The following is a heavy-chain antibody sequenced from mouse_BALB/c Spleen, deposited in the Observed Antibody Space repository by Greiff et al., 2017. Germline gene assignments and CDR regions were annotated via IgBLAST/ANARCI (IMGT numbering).Heavy chain of an antibody. CDR1: GFAFSSYD. Sequence: EVKVVESGGGLVKPGGSLKLSCAASGFAFSSYDMSWVRQTPEKRLEWVAYISSGGGSTYYPDTVKGRFTISRDNAKNTLYLQMSSLKSEDTAMYYCARHAPYYYGSSPWFAYWGQGTLVTVSA. V-gene: IGHV5-12-1*01. D-gene: IGHD1-1*01. J-gene: IGHJ3*01. CDR2: ISSGGGST. CDR3: ARHAPYYYGSSPWFAY.